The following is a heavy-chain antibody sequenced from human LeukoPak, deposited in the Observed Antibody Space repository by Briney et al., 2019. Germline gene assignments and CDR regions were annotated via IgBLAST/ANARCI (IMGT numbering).Heavy chain of an antibody. V-gene: IGHV3-7*01. CDR1: GFTFSNYW. CDR2: IKQDGSEK. J-gene: IGHJ4*02. CDR3: ARDRQLAY. Sequence: PGGSLRLSCAASGFTFSNYWLTWVRQAPGQGLEWVANIKQDGSEKHYVDSVKGRFTISRDNAKNSLYLQMSTLRAEDTAVYYCARDRQLAYWAERPLVTVST. D-gene: IGHD1-1*01.